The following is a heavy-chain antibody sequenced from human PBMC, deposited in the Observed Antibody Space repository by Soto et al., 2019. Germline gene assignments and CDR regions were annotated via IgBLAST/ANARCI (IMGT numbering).Heavy chain of an antibody. V-gene: IGHV3-33*01. CDR3: ARGYCSCGSCYSGFFFDY. J-gene: IGHJ4*02. Sequence: QVQLVESGGGVVQPGRSLRLSCAASGFTFSSYGMHWVRQAPGKGLEWVAVIWYDGSNKYYADSVKGRFTISRDNSKNTLYLQMNSLRAEDTAVYYCARGYCSCGSCYSGFFFDYWGQGTLVTVSS. D-gene: IGHD2-15*01. CDR1: GFTFSSYG. CDR2: IWYDGSNK.